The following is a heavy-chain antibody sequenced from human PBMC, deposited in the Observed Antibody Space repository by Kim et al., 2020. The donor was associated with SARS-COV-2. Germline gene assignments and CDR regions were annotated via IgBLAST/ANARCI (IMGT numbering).Heavy chain of an antibody. Sequence: SETLSLTCTVSGGSISSGGYYWSWIRQHPGKGLEWIGYIYYSGSTYYNPSLKSRVTISVDTSKNQFSLKLSSVTAADTALYYCARVWGDGYRDLSFDYWGQGTLVTVSS. CDR2: IYYSGST. D-gene: IGHD5-12*01. V-gene: IGHV4-31*03. J-gene: IGHJ4*02. CDR3: ARVWGDGYRDLSFDY. CDR1: GGSISSGGYY.